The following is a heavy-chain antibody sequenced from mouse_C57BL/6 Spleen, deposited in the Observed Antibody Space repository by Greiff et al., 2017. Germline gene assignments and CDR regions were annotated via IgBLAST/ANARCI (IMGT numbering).Heavy chain of an antibody. J-gene: IGHJ4*01. CDR3: ERLEY. CDR1: GFTFSSYG. CDR2: ISSGGSCT. V-gene: IGHV5-6*03. Sequence: EVILVESGGGLVKPGGSLKLSCAASGFTFSSYGMSWVRQTPDKRLEWVATISSGGSCTYYPDSVKGRFTISRDNAKNTLYLQMSSLKSEDTAMYYCERLEYWGQGTSVTV.